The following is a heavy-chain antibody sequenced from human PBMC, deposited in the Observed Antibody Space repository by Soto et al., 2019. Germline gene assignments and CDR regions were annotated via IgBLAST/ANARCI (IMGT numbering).Heavy chain of an antibody. D-gene: IGHD6-6*01. CDR2: IYDSESA. Sequence: QVQLQESGPGLVKPSQTLSLICSVSGESIGSGGFYWSWIRHLPGKGLEWIGYIYDSESAYYNPSLKTRVTISMDTSKNHFAMTLSSVTAADTAVYYCARASSSSSAADYWGQGTRITVSS. CDR1: GESIGSGGFY. CDR3: ARASSSSSAADY. J-gene: IGHJ4*02. V-gene: IGHV4-31*03.